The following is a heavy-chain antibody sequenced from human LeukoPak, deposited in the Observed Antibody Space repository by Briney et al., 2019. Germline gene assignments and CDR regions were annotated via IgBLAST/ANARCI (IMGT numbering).Heavy chain of an antibody. Sequence: GGSLRLSCAASGFTFRTYSMNWVRPAPGKGLEWIASVSKSSSYIYYADSVRGRFTISRENANNSLYLQMNSLRAEDTDVYYCAKGSGVHYWGQGTLVTVSS. CDR1: GFTFRTYS. CDR2: VSKSSSYI. V-gene: IGHV3-21*01. CDR3: AKGSGVHY. D-gene: IGHD3-10*01. J-gene: IGHJ4*02.